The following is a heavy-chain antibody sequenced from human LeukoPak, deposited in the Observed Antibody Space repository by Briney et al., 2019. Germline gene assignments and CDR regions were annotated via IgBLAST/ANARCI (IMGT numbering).Heavy chain of an antibody. V-gene: IGHV3-21*01. CDR1: GFTFSTYS. J-gene: IGHJ4*02. CDR3: ARESDNTAMDFGY. D-gene: IGHD5-18*01. Sequence: PGGSLRLSCAASGFTFSTYSGNWVRQAPGKGLEWVSSIGSSSSFIYYADSVKGRFTISRDNSKNTLYLQMNSLRAEDTAVYYCARESDNTAMDFGYWGQGTLVTVSS. CDR2: IGSSSSFI.